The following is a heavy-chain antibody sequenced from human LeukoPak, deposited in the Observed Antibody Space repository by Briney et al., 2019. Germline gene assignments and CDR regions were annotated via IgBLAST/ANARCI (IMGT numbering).Heavy chain of an antibody. CDR3: ARLVTAAGAD. CDR2: IYSGDST. CDR1: GFTVSNNY. J-gene: IGHJ4*02. D-gene: IGHD6-13*01. V-gene: IGHV3-66*02. Sequence: GGSLRLSCAASGFTVSNNYMAWVRQAPGKGLEWVSVIYSGDSTKYADSVRGRFTFSRGNSKNTLYLQMNSLRAEDTAVYYCARLVTAAGADWGQGTLVTVSS.